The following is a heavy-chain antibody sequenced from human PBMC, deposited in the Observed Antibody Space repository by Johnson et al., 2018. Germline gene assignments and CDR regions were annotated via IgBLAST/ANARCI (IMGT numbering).Heavy chain of an antibody. V-gene: IGHV3-53*01. CDR3: AREFSLAFDF. CDR2: IYSGGIT. Sequence: VQLVESGGGLIQPGGSLRLSCSVSGFTVSRNYMSWVRQAPGKGLEWVSVIYSGGITYYADSVKGRFTISRDNSMNTLYLQMNSLRAEDTAFYYCAREFSLAFDFWGQGKMVTVSS. CDR1: GFTVSRNY. D-gene: IGHD3-16*02. J-gene: IGHJ3*01.